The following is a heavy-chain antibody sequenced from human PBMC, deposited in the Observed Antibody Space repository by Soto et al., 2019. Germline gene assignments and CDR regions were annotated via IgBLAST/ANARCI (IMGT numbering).Heavy chain of an antibody. J-gene: IGHJ6*02. D-gene: IGHD5-18*01. CDR1: GFPFSSYD. V-gene: IGHV3-23*01. CDR3: ANRDTSMITRYYYGMDV. Sequence: EVQLLESGGGLVQPGGSLRLSCAASGFPFSSYDMSWVRQAPGKGLEWVSAISGGGGSTYYADSVKGRFTISRDNSKNTLYLQMNSLRAEDTAVYYCANRDTSMITRYYYGMDVWGQGTTVTVSS. CDR2: ISGGGGST.